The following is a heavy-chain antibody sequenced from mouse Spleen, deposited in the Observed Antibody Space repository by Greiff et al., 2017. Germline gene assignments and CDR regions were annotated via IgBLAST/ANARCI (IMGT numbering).Heavy chain of an antibody. CDR1: GYTFTDYY. V-gene: IGHV1-26*01. D-gene: IGHD2-10*01. CDR3: ARSTYYGNYGVY. Sequence: VQLQQSGPELVKPGASVKISCKASGYTFTDYYMNWVKQSHGKSLEWIGDINPNNGGTSYNQKFKGKATLTVDKSSSTAYMELRSLTSEDSAVYYCARSTYYGNYGVYWGQGTTLTVSS. J-gene: IGHJ2*01. CDR2: INPNNGGT.